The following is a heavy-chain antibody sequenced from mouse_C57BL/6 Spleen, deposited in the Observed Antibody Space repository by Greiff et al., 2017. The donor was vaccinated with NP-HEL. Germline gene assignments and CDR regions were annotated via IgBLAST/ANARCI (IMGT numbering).Heavy chain of an antibody. CDR3: ATGSRRYFDV. V-gene: IGHV6-6*01. Sequence: EVKVVESGGGLVQPGGSMKLSCAASGFTFSDAWMDWVRQSPEKGLEWVAEIRNKANNHATYYAESVKGRFTISRDDSKSSVYLQRNSLRAEDTGIYYCATGSRRYFDVWGTGTTVTVSS. J-gene: IGHJ1*03. D-gene: IGHD1-1*01. CDR1: GFTFSDAW. CDR2: IRNKANNHAT.